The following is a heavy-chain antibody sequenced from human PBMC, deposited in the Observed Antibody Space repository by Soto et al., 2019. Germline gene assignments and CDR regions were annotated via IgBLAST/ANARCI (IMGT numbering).Heavy chain of an antibody. CDR3: ARHHSAVAGRDYYYGMDV. D-gene: IGHD6-19*01. CDR2: IDPSDSYT. J-gene: IGHJ6*02. V-gene: IGHV5-10-1*01. CDR1: GYSFTSYW. Sequence: GESSEISCKGSGYSFTSYWISWVRQMPGKGLEWMGRIDPSDSYTNYSPSFQGHVTISADKSISTAYLQWSSLKASDTAMYYCARHHSAVAGRDYYYGMDVWGQGTTVTVSS.